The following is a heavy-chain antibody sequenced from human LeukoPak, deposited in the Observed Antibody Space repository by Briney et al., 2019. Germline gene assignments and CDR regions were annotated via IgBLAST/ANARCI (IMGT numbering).Heavy chain of an antibody. CDR2: IYHSGST. D-gene: IGHD1-14*01. V-gene: IGHV4-4*02. Sequence: SETLSLTCAVSGGSISSSNWWSWVRQPPGKGLEWIGEIYHSGSTNYNPSLKSRVTMSLDKSKNQFSLKLNSVTAADTAVYYCARDITTDGARKLGCWGQGTLVTVSS. J-gene: IGHJ4*02. CDR3: ARDITTDGARKLGC. CDR1: GGSISSSNW.